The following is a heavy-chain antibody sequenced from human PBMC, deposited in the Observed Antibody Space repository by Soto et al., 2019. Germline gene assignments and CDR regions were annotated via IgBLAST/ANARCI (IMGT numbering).Heavy chain of an antibody. CDR2: INGDGSTT. D-gene: IGHD7-27*01. J-gene: IGHJ4*02. CDR3: TRGGTSATYWGLFDY. Sequence: GGSLRLSCAASGFTFSDYWTHWVRQAPGKGLVWVSRINGDGSTTTYADFVKGRFTISRDNAKNTLYLQMDSLGADDTAVYYCTRGGTSATYWGLFDYWGQGALVTVSS. V-gene: IGHV3-74*01. CDR1: GFTFSDYW.